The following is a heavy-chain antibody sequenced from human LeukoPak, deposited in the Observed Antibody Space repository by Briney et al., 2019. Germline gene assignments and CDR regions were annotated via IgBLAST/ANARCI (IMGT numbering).Heavy chain of an antibody. CDR3: ARADYDILRGNWFDP. J-gene: IGHJ5*02. Sequence: SETLSLTCTVYGGSFSGYYWSWIRQPPGKGLEWIGEINHSGSTNYNPSLKSRVTISVDTSKNQFSLKLSSVTAADTAVYYCARADYDILRGNWFDPWGQGTLVTVSS. V-gene: IGHV4-34*01. D-gene: IGHD3-9*01. CDR2: INHSGST. CDR1: GGSFSGYY.